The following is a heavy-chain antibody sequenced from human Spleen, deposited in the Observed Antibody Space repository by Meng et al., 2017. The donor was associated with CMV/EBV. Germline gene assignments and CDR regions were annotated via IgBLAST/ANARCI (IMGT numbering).Heavy chain of an antibody. J-gene: IGHJ6*02. CDR1: GFTFSSYW. Sequence: GESLKISCAASGFTFSSYWMHWVRQAPGKGLVWVSRINSDGSSTSYADSVKGRFTISRDNAKNSLYLQMNSLRAEDTALYYCARGGTLYYDFWSGYYNYYYGMDVWGQGTTVTVSS. CDR2: INSDGSST. CDR3: ARGGTLYYDFWSGYYNYYYGMDV. D-gene: IGHD3-3*01. V-gene: IGHV3-74*01.